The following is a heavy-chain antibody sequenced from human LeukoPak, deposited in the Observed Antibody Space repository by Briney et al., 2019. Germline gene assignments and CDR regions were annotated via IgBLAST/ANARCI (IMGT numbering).Heavy chain of an antibody. V-gene: IGHV3-23*01. Sequence: GGSLRLSCAVSGITLSNYGMSWVRQAPGKGLEWVAGMSDSGGRTNYADSAKGRFTISRDNPKNTLYLQMNSLRAEDTAVYFCAKRGVVIRVILVGFHKEAYYFDSWGQGALVTVSS. CDR2: MSDSGGRT. CDR1: GITLSNYG. CDR3: AKRGVVIRVILVGFHKEAYYFDS. J-gene: IGHJ4*02. D-gene: IGHD3-22*01.